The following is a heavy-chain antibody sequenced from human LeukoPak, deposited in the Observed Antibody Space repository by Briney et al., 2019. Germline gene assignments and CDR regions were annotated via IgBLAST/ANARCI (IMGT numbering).Heavy chain of an antibody. Sequence: GGSLRLSCAASGFSFSSYTMNWVRQAPGKGLEWVSIISSSSSYIYYADSVKGRFTISRDNAKNALYLQMNSLRVEDTAVYYCARETEMANLDYWGQGTLVTVSS. D-gene: IGHD5-24*01. J-gene: IGHJ4*02. CDR1: GFSFSSYT. CDR2: ISSSSSYI. V-gene: IGHV3-21*01. CDR3: ARETEMANLDY.